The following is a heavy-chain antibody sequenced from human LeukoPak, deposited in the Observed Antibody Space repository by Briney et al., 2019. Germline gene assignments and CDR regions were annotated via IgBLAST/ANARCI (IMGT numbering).Heavy chain of an antibody. V-gene: IGHV3-48*01. J-gene: IGHJ6*03. CDR3: AREDLDPRYSSSWYLTFKYYYYMDV. Sequence: GGSLRLSCAASGFTFSSYSMNWVRQAPGKGLEGGSYISSSSSTIYYADSVKGRFTISRDNAKNSLYLQMTSLRAEDTAVYYCAREDLDPRYSSSWYLTFKYYYYMDVWGKGTTVTVSS. CDR2: ISSSSSTI. D-gene: IGHD6-13*01. CDR1: GFTFSSYS.